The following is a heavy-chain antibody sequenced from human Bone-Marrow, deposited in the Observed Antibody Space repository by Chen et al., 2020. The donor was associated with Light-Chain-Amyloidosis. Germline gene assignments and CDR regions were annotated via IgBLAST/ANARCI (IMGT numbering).Heavy chain of an antibody. Sequence: QVQLQESGPGLVKPSETLSLTCTVSGGSISSYYWSWIRQPAGKGLEWIGRIYTSGSTNYNPSLKTRVTMSVDTSKNPFSLKLGSVTAADTAGYYCARSSSSWYEEYYYSYYYMDVWGKGTTVTVSS. V-gene: IGHV4-4*07. CDR3: ARSSSSWYEEYYYSYYYMDV. CDR2: IYTSGST. D-gene: IGHD6-13*01. J-gene: IGHJ6*03. CDR1: GGSISSYY.